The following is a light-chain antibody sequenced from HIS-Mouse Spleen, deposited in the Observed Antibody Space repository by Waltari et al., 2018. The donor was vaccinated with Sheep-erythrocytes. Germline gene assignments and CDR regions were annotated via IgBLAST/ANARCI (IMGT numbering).Light chain of an antibody. CDR2: LGS. J-gene: IGKJ3*01. CDR1: QSLLHSNGYNY. V-gene: IGKV2-28*01. Sequence: IVMTQSPLSLPVPPGEPASISCRSSQSLLHSNGYNYLDWYRQKPGQSPQLLIYLGSNRASGVPDRFSGSGSGTDFTLKISRVEAEDVGVYYCMQALQTPIFTFGPGTKVDIK. CDR3: MQALQTPIFT.